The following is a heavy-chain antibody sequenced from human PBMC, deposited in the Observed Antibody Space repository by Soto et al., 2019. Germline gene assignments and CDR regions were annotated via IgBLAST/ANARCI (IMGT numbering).Heavy chain of an antibody. D-gene: IGHD1-26*01. J-gene: IGHJ4*02. CDR3: ATARYGSYRLYYFDY. CDR1: GFTFSNAW. V-gene: IGHV3-15*07. CDR2: IKSKTDGGTT. Sequence: GGSLRLSCAASGFTFSNAWMNWVRQAPWKGLEWVGRIKSKTDGGTTDYAAPVKGRFTISRDDSKNTLYLQMNSLKTEDTAVYYCATARYGSYRLYYFDYWGQGTLVTVSS.